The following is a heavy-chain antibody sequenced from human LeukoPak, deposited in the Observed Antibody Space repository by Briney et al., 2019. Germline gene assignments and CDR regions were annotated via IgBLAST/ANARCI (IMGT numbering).Heavy chain of an antibody. CDR3: AREESGSLN. D-gene: IGHD1-26*01. V-gene: IGHV3-64*01. J-gene: IGHJ4*02. Sequence: GGSLRLSCAASGFTFSSYAMHWVRQAPGKGLEYVSAISSNGGSTYYANSVKGRFTISRDNSKNTLYLQMGSLRAEDMAVYYCAREESGSLNWGQGTLVTVSS. CDR1: GFTFSSYA. CDR2: ISSNGGST.